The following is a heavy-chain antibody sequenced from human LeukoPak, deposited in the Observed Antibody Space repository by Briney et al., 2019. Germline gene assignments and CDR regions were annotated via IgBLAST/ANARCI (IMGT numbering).Heavy chain of an antibody. CDR3: AKDGAYGSGNYYPDY. CDR2: ISGGAGSA. Sequence: PGGSLRLSCAASGFIFSNYAMNWVRQAPGEGLEWVSSISGGAGSASYADSVKGRFTMSRDNSKNTLYLQMNSLRAEDTAVYYCAKDGAYGSGNYYPDYWGQGTLVTVSS. J-gene: IGHJ4*02. V-gene: IGHV3-23*01. D-gene: IGHD3-10*01. CDR1: GFIFSNYA.